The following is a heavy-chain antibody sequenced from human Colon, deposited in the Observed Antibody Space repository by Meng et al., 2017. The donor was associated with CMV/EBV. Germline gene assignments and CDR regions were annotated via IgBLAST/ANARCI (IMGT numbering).Heavy chain of an antibody. CDR3: AKDLFSPGGNSCFDN. D-gene: IGHD3-16*01. CDR1: GYIFNKHG. CDR2: INLWNGDI. J-gene: IGHJ4*02. V-gene: IGHV1-18*01. Sequence: VKVSCKASGYIFNKHGINWVRQAPGRGLEWMGWINLWNGDIQYAQKFQGRLTVSADTSTSTAHMELRSLTSDDTAVYYCAKDLFSPGGNSCFDNWGQGTVVTVSS.